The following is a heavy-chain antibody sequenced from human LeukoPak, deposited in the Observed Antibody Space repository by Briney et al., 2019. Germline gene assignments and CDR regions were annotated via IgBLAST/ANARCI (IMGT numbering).Heavy chain of an antibody. J-gene: IGHJ6*03. D-gene: IGHD4-11*01. Sequence: SETLSLTCTVSGGSISSSSYYWGWIRQPPGKGLEWIGSIYYSGSTYYNPSLKSRVTISVDTSKNQFSLKLSSVTAADTAVYYCASDPYTYMDVWGKGTTVTVSS. CDR3: ASDPYTYMDV. CDR2: IYYSGST. V-gene: IGHV4-39*07. CDR1: GGSISSSSYY.